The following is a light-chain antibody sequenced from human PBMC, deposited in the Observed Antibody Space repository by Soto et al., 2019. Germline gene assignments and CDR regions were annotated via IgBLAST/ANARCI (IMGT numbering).Light chain of an antibody. CDR3: QQYASYSPST. CDR2: DAA. Sequence: DIQMTQSPSTLSAFVGDRVTITCRASQNIRSYLAWYQQKPGKAPNLLIYDAASLESGVPSRFSGSGSGTEFTLSISGLQPDDFGTYYCQQYASYSPSTFGQGTKVQIK. J-gene: IGKJ2*01. V-gene: IGKV1-5*01. CDR1: QNIRSY.